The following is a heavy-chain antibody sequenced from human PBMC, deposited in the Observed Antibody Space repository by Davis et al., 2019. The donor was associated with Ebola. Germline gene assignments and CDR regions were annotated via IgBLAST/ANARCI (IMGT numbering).Heavy chain of an antibody. CDR1: GFTFSSYS. V-gene: IGHV3-21*01. J-gene: IGHJ6*03. Sequence: GGSLRLSCAASGFTFSSYSMNWVRQAPGKGLEWVSSISSSSSYIYYADSMKGRFTISRDNAKNSLYLQMNSLRAEDTAVYYCARGWPGAGYYMDVWGKGTTVTVSS. D-gene: IGHD6-19*01. CDR2: ISSSSSYI. CDR3: ARGWPGAGYYMDV.